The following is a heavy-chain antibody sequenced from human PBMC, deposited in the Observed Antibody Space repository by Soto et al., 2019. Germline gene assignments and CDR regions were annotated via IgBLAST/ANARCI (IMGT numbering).Heavy chain of an antibody. J-gene: IGHJ4*02. CDR3: ARGWRRPNYYDSSGGTDY. V-gene: IGHV3-30*03. CDR1: GFTFSSYG. Sequence: GGSLRLSCAASGFTFSSYGMHWVRQAPGKGLEWVAVISYDGSNKYYADSVKGRFTISRDNSKNTLYLQMNSLRAEDTAVYYCARGWRRPNYYDSSGGTDYWGQGTLVTVSS. CDR2: ISYDGSNK. D-gene: IGHD3-22*01.